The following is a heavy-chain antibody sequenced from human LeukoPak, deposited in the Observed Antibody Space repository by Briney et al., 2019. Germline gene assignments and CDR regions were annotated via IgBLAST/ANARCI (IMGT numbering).Heavy chain of an antibody. CDR3: ARGVVPAGNDYYYYMDV. J-gene: IGHJ6*03. V-gene: IGHV1-69*05. D-gene: IGHD2-2*01. Sequence: SVKASCKASGGTFSSYAISWVRQAPGQGLEWMGGIIPIFGTANYAQKFQGRVTITTDESTSTAYMELGSLRSEDTAVYYCARGVVPAGNDYYYYMDVWGKGTTVTVSS. CDR1: GGTFSSYA. CDR2: IIPIFGTA.